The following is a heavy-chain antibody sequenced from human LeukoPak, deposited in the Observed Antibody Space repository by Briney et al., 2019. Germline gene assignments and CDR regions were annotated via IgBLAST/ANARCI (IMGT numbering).Heavy chain of an antibody. D-gene: IGHD1/OR15-1a*01. V-gene: IGHV4-30-4*08. Sequence: PSETLSLTCTVSGGSISSGDYYWSWIRQPPGKGLEWIGYIYYSGSTYYNPSLKSRVTISVDTSKNQFSLKLSSVTAADTAVYYCARASPNWNTKGRAFDIWGQGTMVTVSS. CDR2: IYYSGST. CDR3: ARASPNWNTKGRAFDI. J-gene: IGHJ3*02. CDR1: GGSISSGDYY.